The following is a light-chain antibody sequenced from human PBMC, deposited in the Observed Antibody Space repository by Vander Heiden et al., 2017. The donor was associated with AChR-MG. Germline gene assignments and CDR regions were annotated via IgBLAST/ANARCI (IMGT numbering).Light chain of an antibody. Sequence: EIVLTPSPGTLSLSPGERATLSCRASQSVSSSYLAWYQQKPGQAPRLLIDGASSRATGIPDRFSGSGSGTDFTLTSSRLEPEDFAVYYCQQYGSSRTFGQGTKVEIK. V-gene: IGKV3-20*01. CDR3: QQYGSSRT. J-gene: IGKJ1*01. CDR2: GAS. CDR1: QSVSSSY.